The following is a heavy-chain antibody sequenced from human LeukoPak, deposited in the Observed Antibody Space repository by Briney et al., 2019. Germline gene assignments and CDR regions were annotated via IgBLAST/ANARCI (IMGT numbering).Heavy chain of an antibody. Sequence: GGSLRLSCAASGFTFDDYGMSWVRQAPGKGLEWVSGINWNGGSTGYADSVKGRFTIARDNAKNSLYLQMNSLRAEDTALYYCAKSGNYYDSSGYFDYWGQGTLVTVSS. CDR2: INWNGGST. V-gene: IGHV3-20*04. CDR3: AKSGNYYDSSGYFDY. J-gene: IGHJ4*02. D-gene: IGHD3-22*01. CDR1: GFTFDDYG.